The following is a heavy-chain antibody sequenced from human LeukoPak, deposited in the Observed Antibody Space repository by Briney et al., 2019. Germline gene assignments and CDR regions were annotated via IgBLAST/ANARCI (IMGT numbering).Heavy chain of an antibody. V-gene: IGHV1-46*01. J-gene: IGHJ6*02. CDR2: INPSGGST. CDR1: GYTFTSYY. Sequence: GASVKVSCKASGYTFTSYYMHWVRQAPGQGLEWMGIINPSGGSTSYAQKFQGRVTMTRDTSTSTVYMELSSLRSEDTAVYYCATDPNSAAGNYYYGMDVWGQGTTVTVSS. CDR3: ATDPNSAAGNYYYGMDV. D-gene: IGHD6-13*01.